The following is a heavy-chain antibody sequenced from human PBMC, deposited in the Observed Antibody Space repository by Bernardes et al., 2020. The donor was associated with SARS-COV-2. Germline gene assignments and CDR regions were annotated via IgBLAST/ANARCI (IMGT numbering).Heavy chain of an antibody. CDR3: AHSHTYYYDSSGYYNAFDI. CDR1: GFSLSTSGVG. Sequence: SGSTLLKPTQTLTLTCTFSGFSLSTSGVGVGWIRQPPGKALEWLALIYWDDDKRYSPSLKSRLTITKDTSKNQVVLTMTNMDPVDTATYYCAHSHTYYYDSSGYYNAFDIWGQGTMVTVSS. J-gene: IGHJ3*02. CDR2: IYWDDDK. V-gene: IGHV2-5*02. D-gene: IGHD3-22*01.